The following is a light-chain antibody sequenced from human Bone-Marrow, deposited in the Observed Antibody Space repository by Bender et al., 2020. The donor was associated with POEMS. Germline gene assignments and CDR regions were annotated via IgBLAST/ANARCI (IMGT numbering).Light chain of an antibody. V-gene: IGLV2-23*02. CDR2: DVT. CDR1: SSDVGSYDL. Sequence: QSALTQPASVSGSPGQSITISCAGTSSDVGSYDLVSWYQQHPGKAPKLMIYDVTKRPSGVPDRFTASKSGNTASLTISGLQAEDEADYYCCSYAGSHTWVSGGGTKLTVL. CDR3: CSYAGSHTWV. J-gene: IGLJ3*02.